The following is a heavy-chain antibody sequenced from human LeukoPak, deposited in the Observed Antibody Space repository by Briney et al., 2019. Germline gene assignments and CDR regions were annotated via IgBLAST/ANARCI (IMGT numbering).Heavy chain of an antibody. J-gene: IGHJ5*02. D-gene: IGHD3-10*01. V-gene: IGHV3-23*01. Sequence: PGGSLRLSCTVSGFTLSSYEMSWIRQAPGKGLEWVSSIDYSGGSSYYPDSVKGRFTISRDNSQNTLYLQMNSLRAEDTAVYYCAKAYGSGSYYDPWGQGTLVTVSS. CDR3: AKAYGSGSYYDP. CDR2: IDYSGGSS. CDR1: GFTLSSYE.